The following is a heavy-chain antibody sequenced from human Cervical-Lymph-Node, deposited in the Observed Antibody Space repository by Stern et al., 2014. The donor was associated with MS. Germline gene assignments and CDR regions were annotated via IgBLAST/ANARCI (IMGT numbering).Heavy chain of an antibody. V-gene: IGHV1-2*02. CDR3: ARVVGPREDYTFDV. J-gene: IGHJ3*01. CDR1: GYSFNAHH. D-gene: IGHD1-26*01. Sequence: QVQLVQSGAEVKKPGASVKVSCKASGYSFNAHHIHWVRQAPGQGLEWMGWISRHGGDEHYAQQFQARVTMTRDTSISTADMELSGLRSDDSAMYCCARVVGPREDYTFDVWGQGTKVTVSS. CDR2: ISRHGGDE.